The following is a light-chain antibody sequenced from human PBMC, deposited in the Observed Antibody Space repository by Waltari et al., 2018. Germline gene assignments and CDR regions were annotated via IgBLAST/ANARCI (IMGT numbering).Light chain of an antibody. J-gene: IGLJ3*02. V-gene: IGLV2-23*01. CDR2: DGT. CDR1: SSAVGSYNF. Sequence: QSALPQPAPVSGSPGQSITISCTGTSSAVGSYNFVSWYQEHPGKAPKVIIYDGTKRPSGVSNRFSGSKSGNTASLTISGLQAEDEADYYCCSHAGRSTVVFGGGTKLTVL. CDR3: CSHAGRSTVV.